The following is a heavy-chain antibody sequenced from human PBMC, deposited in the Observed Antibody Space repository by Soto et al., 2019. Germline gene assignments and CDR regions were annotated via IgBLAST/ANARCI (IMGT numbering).Heavy chain of an antibody. J-gene: IGHJ4*02. D-gene: IGHD4-17*01. V-gene: IGHV4-59*02. CDR1: GDSVRNDY. CDR3: ARGRDGDYSDY. Sequence: PSETLSLTCTVSGDSVRNDYNSLIRQPPGKGLEWIGYISYSGSLNYNPSLRSRVTISVDTSKNQFSLKLSSVTAADTAVYYCARGRDGDYSDYWGQGTLGTVS. CDR2: ISYSGSL.